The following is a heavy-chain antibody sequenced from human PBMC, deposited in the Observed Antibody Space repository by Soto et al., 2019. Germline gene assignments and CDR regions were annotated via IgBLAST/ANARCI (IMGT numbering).Heavy chain of an antibody. D-gene: IGHD6-19*01. CDR3: AKDRATPVAAPFLDS. V-gene: IGHV3-30*18. J-gene: IGHJ4*02. CDR1: GFNFSHYA. CDR2: ISLEGSNK. Sequence: PGGSLRLSCEASGFNFSHYAMHWVRQAPGKGLEWLAIISLEGSNKYSAKPVKDRFTISRDNSKSTLYLQMNSLRPEDTAVYYCAKDRATPVAAPFLDSWGQGTPVTSPQ.